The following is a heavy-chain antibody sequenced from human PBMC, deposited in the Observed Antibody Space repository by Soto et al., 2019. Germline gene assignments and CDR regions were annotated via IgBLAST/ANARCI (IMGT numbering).Heavy chain of an antibody. CDR1: GYRFTNYW. V-gene: IGHV5-51*01. CDR2: IYPGDSET. D-gene: IGHD1-1*01. Sequence: GESLKISCEGSGYRFTNYWVVWVRQMPGKGLEWMGIIYPGDSETRYSTSFEGRVTISVDTSINTAYVQWSSLQASYTAIYYCARRFGTWPFHFDYWGQGTLVTVSS. CDR3: ARRFGTWPFHFDY. J-gene: IGHJ4*02.